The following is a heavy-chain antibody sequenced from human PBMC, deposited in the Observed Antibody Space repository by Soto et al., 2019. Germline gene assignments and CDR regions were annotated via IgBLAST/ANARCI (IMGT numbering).Heavy chain of an antibody. D-gene: IGHD2-15*01. CDR1: GGSISSYY. V-gene: IGHV4-59*08. J-gene: IGHJ4*02. Sequence: SETLSLTCTVSGGSISSYYWSWIRQPPGKGLEWIGYIYYSGSTNYNPSLKSRVTISVDTSKNQFSLKLSSVTAADTAVYYCVRAGYCSGGSCYFDYWGQGTLVTSPQ. CDR2: IYYSGST. CDR3: VRAGYCSGGSCYFDY.